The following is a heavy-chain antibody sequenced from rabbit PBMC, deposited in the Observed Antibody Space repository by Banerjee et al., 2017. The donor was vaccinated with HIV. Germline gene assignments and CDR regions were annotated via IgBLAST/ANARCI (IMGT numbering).Heavy chain of an antibody. CDR1: GFDFTSLG. D-gene: IGHD6-1*01. CDR3: VRDDAGYGYATTHLDL. J-gene: IGHJ3*01. CDR2: IHVDYDHT. V-gene: IGHV1S47*01. Sequence: QEQLLESGGGLVKPEGSLTLTCKASGFDFTSLGFGWFRQAPGKGLEWIGYIHVDYDHTDYANWVNGRFTISLDNAQNTVFLQLTSLTAADTATYFCVRDDAGYGYATTHLDLWGPGTLVTVS.